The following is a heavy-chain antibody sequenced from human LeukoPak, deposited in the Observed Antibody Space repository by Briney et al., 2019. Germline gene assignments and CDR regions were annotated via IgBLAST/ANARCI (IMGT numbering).Heavy chain of an antibody. J-gene: IGHJ6*02. Sequence: PSETLSLTCAVYGGSFSGYYWSWIRQPPGKGLEWIGYIYYSGSTNYNPSLKSRVTISVDTSKNQFSLKLSSVTATDTAVYYCARQESTYYYYGMDVWGQGTTVTVSS. CDR3: ARQESTYYYYGMDV. D-gene: IGHD3-10*01. V-gene: IGHV4-59*08. CDR2: IYYSGST. CDR1: GGSFSGYY.